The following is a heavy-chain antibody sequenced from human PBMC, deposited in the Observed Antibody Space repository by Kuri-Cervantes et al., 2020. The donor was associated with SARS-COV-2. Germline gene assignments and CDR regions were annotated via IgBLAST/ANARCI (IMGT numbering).Heavy chain of an antibody. CDR3: ARDIAISGNYFDY. J-gene: IGHJ4*02. Sequence: GESLKISCAASGFSFSSYWIDWVRQAPGKGLVWVSRINGDGSNTNYADFVKGRFTISRDNAKNTLYLQMNSLSAEDTAVYYCARDIAISGNYFDYWGKGTLVTVSS. CDR1: GFSFSSYW. CDR2: INGDGSNT. V-gene: IGHV3-74*01. D-gene: IGHD6-13*01.